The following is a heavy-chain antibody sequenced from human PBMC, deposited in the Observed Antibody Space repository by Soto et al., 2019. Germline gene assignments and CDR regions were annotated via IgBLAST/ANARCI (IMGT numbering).Heavy chain of an antibody. CDR2: IYYSGAT. J-gene: IGHJ4*02. CDR1: GGSISGSY. D-gene: IGHD3-22*01. Sequence: KTSETLSLTCSVSGGSISGSYWSWIRQPPGKELEWIGYIYYSGATNYNPSLKSRVTISVDTSKNQFSLRLGSVTAADTAVYYCARNTYYDSTGTFDYWGQGTLVTVSS. CDR3: ARNTYYDSTGTFDY. V-gene: IGHV4-59*01.